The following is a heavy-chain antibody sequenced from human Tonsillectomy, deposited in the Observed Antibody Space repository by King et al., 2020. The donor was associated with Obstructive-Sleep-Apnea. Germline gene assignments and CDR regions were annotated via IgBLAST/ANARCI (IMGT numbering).Heavy chain of an antibody. CDR2: IYYSGST. Sequence: VPLQESGPGLVKPSETLSLTCTVSGGSISSYYWSWIRQPPGKGLEWIGYIYYSGSTNYNPSLKSRVTISVDTSKNQFSLKLSSVTAADTAVYYCARGVPADHYYYYYGMDVWGQGTTVTVSS. V-gene: IGHV4-59*01. D-gene: IGHD2-2*01. CDR1: GGSISSYY. J-gene: IGHJ6*02. CDR3: ARGVPADHYYYYYGMDV.